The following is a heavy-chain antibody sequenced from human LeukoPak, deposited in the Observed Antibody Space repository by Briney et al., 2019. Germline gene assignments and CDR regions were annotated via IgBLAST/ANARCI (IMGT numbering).Heavy chain of an antibody. CDR2: ISTSSLYI. J-gene: IGHJ4*02. D-gene: IGHD1-26*01. CDR1: GVSISSSNSY. V-gene: IGHV3-21*01. Sequence: KSSETLSLTCTVSGVSISSSNSYWGWVRQAPGKGLEWVSSISTSSLYIYYADSVKGRFTVSRDNAKNSLFLQMNSLRAEDTAQYYCARSSGSYFSDSPDDYWGQGTLVTVSS. CDR3: ARSSGSYFSDSPDDY.